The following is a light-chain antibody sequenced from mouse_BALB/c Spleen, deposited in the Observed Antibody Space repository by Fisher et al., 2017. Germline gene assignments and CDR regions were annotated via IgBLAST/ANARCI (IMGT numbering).Light chain of an antibody. CDR1: SSVSY. CDR3: QQWSSNPPT. J-gene: IGKJ1*01. Sequence: IVMTQTTAIMSASPGEKVTMTCSASSSVSYMYWYQQKPGSSPRLLIYDTSKLASGVPARFSGSGSGTSYSLTISSVEAEDAATYYCQQWSSNPPTFGGGTKLEIK. CDR2: DTS. V-gene: IGKV4-55*01.